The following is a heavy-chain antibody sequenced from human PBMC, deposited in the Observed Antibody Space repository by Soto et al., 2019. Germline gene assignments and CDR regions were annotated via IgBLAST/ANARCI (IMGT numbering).Heavy chain of an antibody. D-gene: IGHD2-15*01. Sequence: QLVESGGGLVKPGESLRLSCAASGFTFDDYTMHWVRQAPWTSLEGVSLIRWDGGSKYYADSVKGRFTISRDNSKNSLYLQKKGLRSQETDLYYCAKGRSNAGYCSGGGCYDYGMDVWGQGTTVTVSS. CDR2: IRWDGGSK. CDR3: AKGRSNAGYCSGGGCYDYGMDV. V-gene: IGHV3-43*01. J-gene: IGHJ6*02. CDR1: GFTFDDYT.